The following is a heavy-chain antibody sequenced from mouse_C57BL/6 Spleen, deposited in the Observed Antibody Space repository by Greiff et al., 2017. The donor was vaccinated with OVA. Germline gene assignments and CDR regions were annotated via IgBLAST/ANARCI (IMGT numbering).Heavy chain of an antibody. CDR3: ALSNYSPWFAY. CDR1: GYSFTDYN. V-gene: IGHV1-39*01. Sequence: VQLQQSGPELVKPGASVKISCKASGYSFTDYNMNWVKQSHGKSLAWIGVLNPNSGTTSYNQKFKGKATLTVDQSSSTAYMQLNSLTSEDSAVYYCALSNYSPWFAYWGQGTLVTVSA. J-gene: IGHJ3*01. D-gene: IGHD2-5*01. CDR2: LNPNSGTT.